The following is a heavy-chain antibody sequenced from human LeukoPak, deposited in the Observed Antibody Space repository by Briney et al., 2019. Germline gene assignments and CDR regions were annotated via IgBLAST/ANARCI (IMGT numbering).Heavy chain of an antibody. J-gene: IGHJ4*02. D-gene: IGHD6-25*01. V-gene: IGHV3-74*01. CDR3: ARSRNGSFDY. Sequence: GSLRLSCEASGFTFSYYWMHWVRQAPGRGLFWVSRISSDGTNTSQADSVKGRFTISRDNSRNTLYLQMNNLRAEDTAVYYCARSRNGSFDYWGQGTLVTVSS. CDR2: ISSDGTNT. CDR1: GFTFSYYW.